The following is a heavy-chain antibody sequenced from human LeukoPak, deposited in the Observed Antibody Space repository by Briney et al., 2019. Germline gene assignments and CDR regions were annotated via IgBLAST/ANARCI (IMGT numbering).Heavy chain of an antibody. J-gene: IGHJ4*02. V-gene: IGHV5-51*01. CDR1: GYSFTSYL. Sequence: KVSRKGSGYSFTSYLIGWVRQMAGKRLEGVGIIYPGDSDTRYSPPLQGHVTISADKSISTAYLQWSSLKASDTAMYYCARSDSGYDVLDYWGQGTLVTVSS. CDR3: ARSDSGYDVLDY. CDR2: IYPGDSDT. D-gene: IGHD5-12*01.